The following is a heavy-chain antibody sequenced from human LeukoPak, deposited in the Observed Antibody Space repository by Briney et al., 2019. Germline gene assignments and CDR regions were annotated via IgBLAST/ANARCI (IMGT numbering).Heavy chain of an antibody. CDR2: IWYDGINE. V-gene: IGHV3-33*08. D-gene: IGHD6-13*01. CDR3: VRDKGSSWGEKYYFDY. CDR1: GFTFSRYW. Sequence: GGSLRLSCAASGFTFSRYWMHWVRQAPGKGLEWVALIWYDGINEYYADSVKGRFSISRDDSKNTLYLQMNSLRAEDTAVYYCVRDKGSSWGEKYYFDYWGQGTLVTVSS. J-gene: IGHJ4*02.